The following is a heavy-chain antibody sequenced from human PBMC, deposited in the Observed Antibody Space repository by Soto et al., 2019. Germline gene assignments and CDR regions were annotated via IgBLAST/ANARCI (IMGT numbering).Heavy chain of an antibody. J-gene: IGHJ4*02. D-gene: IGHD1-1*01. Sequence: GGSLRLSCAASGFTFSDYSMNWVRQAPGKGLEWLSSISSSSSTMYYADSVKGRFTFSRDNSKNTLYLQMNSLRAEDTVVYYCAKFGMATTKRSPPYYIDYWGQGALVTVSS. CDR2: ISSSSSTM. V-gene: IGHV3-48*01. CDR1: GFTFSDYS. CDR3: AKFGMATTKRSPPYYIDY.